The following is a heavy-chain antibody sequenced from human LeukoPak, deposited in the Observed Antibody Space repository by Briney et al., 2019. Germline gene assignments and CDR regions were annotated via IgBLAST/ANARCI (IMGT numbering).Heavy chain of an antibody. V-gene: IGHV1-46*04. J-gene: IGHJ5*02. CDR1: GYTFTSYY. D-gene: IGHD1-26*01. CDR2: INPSGGST. Sequence: ASVTVSCKASGYTFTSYYLHWVRPAPGQGLEWMGIINPSGGSTSYAQKLQGRVTMTRDTSTSTVYMELSSLSSEDTAVYYCAREVGATPFNWFDPWGQGTLVTVSS. CDR3: AREVGATPFNWFDP.